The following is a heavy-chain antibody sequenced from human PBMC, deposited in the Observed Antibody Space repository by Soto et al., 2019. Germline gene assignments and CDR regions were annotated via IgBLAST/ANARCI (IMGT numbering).Heavy chain of an antibody. CDR2: IIPIFGTA. CDR1: GGTFSSYA. J-gene: IGHJ4*02. CDR3: ARTFDSNFDYFDY. D-gene: IGHD3-22*01. Sequence: ASVKVSCKASGGTFSSYAISWVREAPGQGLEWMGGIIPIFGTANYAQKFQGRVTITADESTSTAYMELSSLRSEDTAVYYCARTFDSNFDYFDYWGQGTLVTVSS. V-gene: IGHV1-69*13.